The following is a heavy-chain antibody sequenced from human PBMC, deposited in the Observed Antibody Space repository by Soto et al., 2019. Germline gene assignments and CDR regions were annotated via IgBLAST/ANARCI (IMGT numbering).Heavy chain of an antibody. CDR2: ISGSGGST. V-gene: IGHV3-23*01. Sequence: GGSLRLSCAASGFTFSSYAMSWVRQAPGKGLEWVSAISGSGGSTYYADSVKGRFTISRDNSKNTLYLQLNSLRFEDTAVYYCAKDDFTDRGDDYFDYWGPGTLVTVSS. J-gene: IGHJ4*02. CDR1: GFTFSSYA. CDR3: AKDDFTDRGDDYFDY. D-gene: IGHD2-21*02.